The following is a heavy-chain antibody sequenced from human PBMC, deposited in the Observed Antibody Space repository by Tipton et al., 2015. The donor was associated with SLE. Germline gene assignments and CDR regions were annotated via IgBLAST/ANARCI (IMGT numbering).Heavy chain of an antibody. CDR3: ATSGYDFLICFDP. J-gene: IGHJ5*02. D-gene: IGHD5-12*01. V-gene: IGHV4-59*11. CDR1: GGSISSHY. Sequence: TLSLTCTVSGGSISSHYWSWIRQPPGKRLEWIGHVHSSGSTFYNPSLKSRVSISMDTSKNQVSLRMTSVTAADTAVYYCATSGYDFLICFDPWGQGPPVTVSS. CDR2: VHSSGST.